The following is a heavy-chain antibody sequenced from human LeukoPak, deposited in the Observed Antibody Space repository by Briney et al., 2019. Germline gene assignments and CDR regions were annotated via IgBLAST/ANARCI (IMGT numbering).Heavy chain of an antibody. Sequence: SQTLSLTCAISGDSVSSNSAAWNWIRQSPSRGLEWLGRTYYRSKWYNDYAVSVISRMTITADTSKNQSSLHLNSVTPEDTAVYYCARNPRSVMGATARFDYWGRGTLVTVSS. J-gene: IGHJ4*02. CDR1: GDSVSSNSAA. CDR2: TYYRSKWYN. D-gene: IGHD2-8*01. CDR3: ARNPRSVMGATARFDY. V-gene: IGHV6-1*01.